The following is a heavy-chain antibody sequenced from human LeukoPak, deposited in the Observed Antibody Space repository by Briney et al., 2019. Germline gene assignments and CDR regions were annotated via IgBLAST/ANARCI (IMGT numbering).Heavy chain of an antibody. D-gene: IGHD6-13*01. V-gene: IGHV3-66*04. J-gene: IGHJ6*02. Sequence: GGSLRLSCAASGFTVSSNYMSWVRQAPGKGLEWVSVIYSGGSTYYADSVKGRFTISRDNPKNTLYLQMNSLRAEDTAVYYCATRRSAAYYYHGMDVWGQGTTVTVSS. CDR2: IYSGGST. CDR3: ATRRSAAYYYHGMDV. CDR1: GFTVSSNY.